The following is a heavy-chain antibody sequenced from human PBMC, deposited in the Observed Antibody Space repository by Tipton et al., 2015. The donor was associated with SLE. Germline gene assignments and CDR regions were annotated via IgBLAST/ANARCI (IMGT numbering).Heavy chain of an antibody. Sequence: TLSLTCTVSGVSINSHHWSWVRQPPGKGLEWIGYIDYTGSTKYNPSLRSRVTISLDKSKSQFSLNLRSVISADTALYYCVRAYRRDGMNVWGQGTTVAVFS. J-gene: IGHJ6*02. V-gene: IGHV4-59*11. CDR1: GVSINSHH. D-gene: IGHD5-24*01. CDR3: VRAYRRDGMNV. CDR2: IDYTGST.